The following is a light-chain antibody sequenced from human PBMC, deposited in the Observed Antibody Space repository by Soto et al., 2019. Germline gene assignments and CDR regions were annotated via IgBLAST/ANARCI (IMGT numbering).Light chain of an antibody. V-gene: IGLV1-44*01. CDR1: NSNIGSNT. Sequence: QSVLTQPPSASGTPGQRVTISCSGSNSNIGSNTVNWYQQLPGTAPKLLIYSDNQRPSGVPDRFSGSKSGTSASLAISGLXXXXXXXXXXXXWDDSLNAWVFGGGTKLTVL. J-gene: IGLJ3*02. CDR3: XXWDDSLNAWV. CDR2: SDN.